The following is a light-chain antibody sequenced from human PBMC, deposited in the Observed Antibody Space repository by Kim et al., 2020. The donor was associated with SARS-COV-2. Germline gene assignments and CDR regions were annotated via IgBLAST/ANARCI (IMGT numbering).Light chain of an antibody. CDR1: QSVFYSSNNKNY. CDR2: CAA. J-gene: IGKJ1*01. CDR3: EQYYCTAPET. V-gene: IGKV4-1*01. Sequence: DIVMTQSPDSLAVSLGERATINCMSSQSVFYSSNNKNYLAWYQQKPGKPPTLLIYCAATRESGAPARFSGGGSGTDFTLTISSLRAEGVAVYYCEQYYCTAPETFGQGTKVDIK.